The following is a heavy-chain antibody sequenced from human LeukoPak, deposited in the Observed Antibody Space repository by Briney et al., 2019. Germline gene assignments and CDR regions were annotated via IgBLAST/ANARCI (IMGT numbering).Heavy chain of an antibody. Sequence: SETLSLTCTVSGGSISSSSYYWAWIRQPPGKGLEWIGTIYYTGSTYYNPSLKSRVTISIDTSKNQFSLKLSSVNAADTAVYYCARRHGYSYGSQFDYWGQGTLVTVSS. V-gene: IGHV4-39*01. CDR1: GGSISSSSYY. D-gene: IGHD5-18*01. J-gene: IGHJ4*02. CDR2: IYYTGST. CDR3: ARRHGYSYGSQFDY.